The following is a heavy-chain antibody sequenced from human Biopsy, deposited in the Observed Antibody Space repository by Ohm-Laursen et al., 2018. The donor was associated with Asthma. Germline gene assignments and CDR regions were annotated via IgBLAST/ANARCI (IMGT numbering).Heavy chain of an antibody. CDR1: GYTFNSAG. J-gene: IGHJ6*02. CDR3: ARAVDYSHYYGIDV. Sequence: GASVKVSCKTSGYTFNSAGITWARQAPGQGLEWMGWISVYNGNTKVAQKLRDRVTMITDTSTSTAYMELRSLRSDDTAVYFCARAVDYSHYYGIDVWGQGTTVTVS. D-gene: IGHD3-10*01. CDR2: ISVYNGNT. V-gene: IGHV1-18*01.